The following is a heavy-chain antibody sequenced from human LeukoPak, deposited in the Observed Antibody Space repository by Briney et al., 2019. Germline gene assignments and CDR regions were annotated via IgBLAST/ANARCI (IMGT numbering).Heavy chain of an antibody. CDR1: GGSISSGRYY. CDR3: ARGRHDSSGYYADAFDI. V-gene: IGHV4-61*02. J-gene: IGHJ3*02. Sequence: SETLSLTCTVSGGSISSGRYYWSWIRQPAGKGLEWIGRIYTSGSTNYNPSLKGRVTISVDTSKNQFSLKLSSVTAADTAVYYCARGRHDSSGYYADAFDIWGQGTMVTVSS. D-gene: IGHD3-22*01. CDR2: IYTSGST.